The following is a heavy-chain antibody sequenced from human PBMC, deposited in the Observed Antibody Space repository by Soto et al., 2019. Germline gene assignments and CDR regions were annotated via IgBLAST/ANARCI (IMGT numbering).Heavy chain of an antibody. J-gene: IGHJ5*02. CDR3: ARDVPATAAVLWDP. CDR2: ISAYNGNR. Sequence: ASMKVSCKASGYTFSNYGISWLRQAPGQGLEWMGWISAYNGNRDYAQSFQGRVTLTTDTSRNTAYMELRSLTSDDTAVYYCARDVPATAAVLWDPWG. CDR1: GYTFSNYG. D-gene: IGHD3-3*02. V-gene: IGHV1-18*04.